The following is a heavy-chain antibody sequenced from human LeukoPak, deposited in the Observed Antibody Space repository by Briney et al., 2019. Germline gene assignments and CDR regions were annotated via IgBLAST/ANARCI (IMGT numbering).Heavy chain of an antibody. J-gene: IGHJ4*02. CDR2: IRDDGSAK. CDR1: GSRFNIYG. D-gene: IGHD3-9*01. CDR3: AKKLTGYIDFFDY. V-gene: IGHV3-30*02. Sequence: GGSLRLSCAASGSRFNIYGMFWVRQAPGKGLEWVAYIRDDGSAKYYADSVKGRFTISRDNSKNTLYLQMNSLTTEDTAVYYCAKKLTGYIDFFDYWGQGTLVTVSP.